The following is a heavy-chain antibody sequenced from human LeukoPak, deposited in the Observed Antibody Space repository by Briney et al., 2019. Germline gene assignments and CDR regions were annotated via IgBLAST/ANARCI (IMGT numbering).Heavy chain of an antibody. CDR2: ISYDGSNK. CDR1: GFTFSSYA. Sequence: GGSLRLSCAASGFTFSSYAMHWVRQAPGKGLEWVAVISYDGSNKYYADSVKGRFTISRDNSKNTLYLQMNSLRAEDTAVYYCAKERYSYGSDDYWGQGTLVTVSS. V-gene: IGHV3-30*04. CDR3: AKERYSYGSDDY. D-gene: IGHD5-18*01. J-gene: IGHJ4*02.